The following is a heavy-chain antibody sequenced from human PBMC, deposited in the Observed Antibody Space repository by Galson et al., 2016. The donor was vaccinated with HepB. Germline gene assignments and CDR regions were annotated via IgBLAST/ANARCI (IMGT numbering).Heavy chain of an antibody. CDR1: GGSISSGGYY. J-gene: IGHJ5*01. CDR3: ARVHYDYGSPSCIDS. CDR2: IYHSGST. V-gene: IGHV4-31*03. Sequence: QTLSLTCTVSGGSISSGGYYWSWIRQHPGKGLEWIGYIYHSGSTYYNPSLKSRVTISVDTSKNQFSLKLSSVTTADTAVYYCARVHYDYGSPSCIDSWGRGILVTVSS. D-gene: IGHD3-10*01.